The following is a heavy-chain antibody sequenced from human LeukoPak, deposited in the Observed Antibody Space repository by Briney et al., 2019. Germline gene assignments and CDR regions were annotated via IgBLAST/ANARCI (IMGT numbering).Heavy chain of an antibody. V-gene: IGHV1-18*01. J-gene: IGHJ4*02. D-gene: IGHD5-18*01. CDR3: ARDCGYSYGYCGDY. CDR2: ISAYNGNT. CDR1: GYTINSYG. Sequence: ASVNVSCKASGYTINSYGISWVRQAPGQGLEWMGWISAYNGNTNYAQKLQGRVTMTTDTSTSTAYMELRSLRSDDTAVYYCARDCGYSYGYCGDYWGQGTLVTVSS.